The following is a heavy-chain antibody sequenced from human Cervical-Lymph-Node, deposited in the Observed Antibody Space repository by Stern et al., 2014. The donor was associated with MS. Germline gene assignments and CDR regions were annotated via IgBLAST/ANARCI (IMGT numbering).Heavy chain of an antibody. Sequence: QVTLKESGPPLVKPTQTVTLTCTLSGFSVTTAGVGVGWIRQPPGKALEWLALIYWDDDKLYSPSLKNRLTITKDPSKNQVVLAMTNVDPVDTATYYCAHSRVKYWRGGTCYSSLFDYWGQGTLVTVSS. CDR1: GFSVTTAGVG. CDR3: AHSRVKYWRGGTCYSSLFDY. J-gene: IGHJ4*02. V-gene: IGHV2-5*02. D-gene: IGHD2-15*01. CDR2: IYWDDDK.